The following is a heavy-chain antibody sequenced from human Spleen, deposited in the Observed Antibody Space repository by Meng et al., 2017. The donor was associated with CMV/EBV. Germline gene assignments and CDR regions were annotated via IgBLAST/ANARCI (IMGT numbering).Heavy chain of an antibody. Sequence: ASVKVSCKASGYTFTGYYMHWVRQAPGQGLEWMGWLNPNSGGTNYAQKYQGRVTMTRDTSISTAYMELSRLRSDDTAVYYCARDRVGWYSTFDYWGQGTLVTVSS. CDR1: GYTFTGYY. CDR2: LNPNSGGT. J-gene: IGHJ4*02. CDR3: ARDRVGWYSTFDY. D-gene: IGHD2-15*01. V-gene: IGHV1-2*02.